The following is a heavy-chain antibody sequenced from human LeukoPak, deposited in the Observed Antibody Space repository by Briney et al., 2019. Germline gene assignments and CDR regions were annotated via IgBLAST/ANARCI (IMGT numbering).Heavy chain of an antibody. V-gene: IGHV3-74*01. D-gene: IGHD3-10*01. CDR3: ARDRGGVFDY. Sequence: GGSLRLSCAASGFTFSSYWMHWVRQAPGKGLVWVSHINSDGSSTRHADSVKGRFTISRDNAKNTLYLQMNSLRAEDTAVYYCARDRGGVFDYWGQGTLVTVSS. J-gene: IGHJ4*02. CDR2: INSDGSST. CDR1: GFTFSSYW.